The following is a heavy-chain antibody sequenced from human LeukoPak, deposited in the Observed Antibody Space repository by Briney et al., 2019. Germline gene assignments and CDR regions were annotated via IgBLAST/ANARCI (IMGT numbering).Heavy chain of an antibody. CDR2: INHSGSA. D-gene: IGHD3-10*01. CDR3: ARGYGRVATVRGGIITGAIYFDF. CDR1: GGSSSGYY. J-gene: IGHJ4*02. V-gene: IGHV4-34*01. Sequence: SETLSLTCAVSGGSSSGYYWSWIRQSPGRGLEWIGEINHSGSANYTPSRKSRVNISVDTSENRFSLVLRSVTAADTAVYYCARGYGRVATVRGGIITGAIYFDFWGQGSLVTVSS.